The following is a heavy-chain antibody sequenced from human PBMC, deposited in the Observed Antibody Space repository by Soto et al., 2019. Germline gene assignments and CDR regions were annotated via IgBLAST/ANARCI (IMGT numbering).Heavy chain of an antibody. CDR2: IYHGGAT. D-gene: IGHD2-21*02. V-gene: IGHV4-4*02. Sequence: QVQLQESGPGLVKPSGTLSLTCAVSGGSISSSNWWSWVRLSPGKGLEWIGEIYHGGATNYNPSLKSRVTISVDKSTDQFSLTLTSVTAADTAVYYCARSAGGNSFFEYWGQGALVTVSS. CDR3: ARSAGGNSFFEY. CDR1: GGSISSSNW. J-gene: IGHJ4*02.